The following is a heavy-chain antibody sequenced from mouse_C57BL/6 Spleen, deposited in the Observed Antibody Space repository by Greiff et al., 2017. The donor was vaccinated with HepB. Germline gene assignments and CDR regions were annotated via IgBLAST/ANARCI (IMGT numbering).Heavy chain of an antibody. Sequence: VKLVESGPELVKPGASVKLSCKASGYTFTSYDINWVKQRPGQGLEWIGWIYPRDGSTKYNEKFKGKATLTVDTSSSTAYMELHSLTSEDSAVYFCAPTGFRFAYWGQGTLVTVSA. CDR3: APTGFRFAY. CDR1: GYTFTSYD. CDR2: IYPRDGST. V-gene: IGHV1-85*01. J-gene: IGHJ3*01.